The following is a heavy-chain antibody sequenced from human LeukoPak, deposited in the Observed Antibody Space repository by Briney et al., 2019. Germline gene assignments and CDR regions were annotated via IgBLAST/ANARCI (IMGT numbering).Heavy chain of an antibody. Sequence: ASVKVSCKASGGTFSSYAISWVRQAPGKGLEWMGGFDPEDGETIYAQKFQGRVTMTEDTSTDTAYMELSSLRSEDTAVYYCATEHIVVVTAEIWGQGTLVTVSS. CDR2: FDPEDGET. CDR1: GGTFSSYA. CDR3: ATEHIVVVTAEI. D-gene: IGHD2-21*02. J-gene: IGHJ4*02. V-gene: IGHV1-24*01.